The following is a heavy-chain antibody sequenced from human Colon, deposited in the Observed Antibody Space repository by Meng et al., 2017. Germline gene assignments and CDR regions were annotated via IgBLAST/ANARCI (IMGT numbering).Heavy chain of an antibody. CDR3: ARHGGYYQDF. Sequence: QVQLQESGPGLVKPLETLSLACSVSGASVSVNSYWSWVRQPPGRGLEWIGQIDHRGSAYYRPSLNSRVTMSLDKSRNQFSLRLTSVTAADTAVYYCARHGGYYQDFWGQGTLVTVSS. J-gene: IGHJ4*02. V-gene: IGHV4-4*02. CDR1: GASVSVNSY. CDR2: IDHRGSA. D-gene: IGHD4-23*01.